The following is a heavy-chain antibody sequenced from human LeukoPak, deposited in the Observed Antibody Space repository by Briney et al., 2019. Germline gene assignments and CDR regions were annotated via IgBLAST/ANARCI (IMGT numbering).Heavy chain of an antibody. D-gene: IGHD6-19*01. CDR3: ARDSKSSGWYGDWFDP. J-gene: IGHJ5*02. Sequence: SETLSLTCAVYGGSFSDYYWSWIRQPPGKGLEWIGEINHSGSTNYNPSLKSRVTISVDTSKNQFSLKLSSVTAADTAVYYCARDSKSSGWYGDWFDPWGQGTLVTVSS. V-gene: IGHV4-34*01. CDR2: INHSGST. CDR1: GGSFSDYY.